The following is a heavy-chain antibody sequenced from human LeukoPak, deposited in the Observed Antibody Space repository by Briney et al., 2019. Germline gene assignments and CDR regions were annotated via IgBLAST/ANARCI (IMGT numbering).Heavy chain of an antibody. Sequence: GGSLRLSCVASGFPFSTYGMHWVRQAPGRGLEWVAVIWFDGSNKYYADSMKGRFTISRDNSKNTLYLQMNSLRAEDTAVYYCARAVGPFDYWGQGTLVTVSS. CDR3: ARAVGPFDY. CDR2: IWFDGSNK. CDR1: GFPFSTYG. J-gene: IGHJ4*02. V-gene: IGHV3-33*01. D-gene: IGHD1-26*01.